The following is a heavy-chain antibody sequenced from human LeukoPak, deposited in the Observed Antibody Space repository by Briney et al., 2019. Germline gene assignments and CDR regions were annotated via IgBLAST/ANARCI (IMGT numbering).Heavy chain of an antibody. Sequence: PSETLSPTCTVSGGSISSSSYYWGWIRQPPGKGLEWIGSIYYSGSTYYNPSLKSRVTISVDTSKNQFSLKLSSVTAADTAVYYCARPDGRSSGYYGAFDIWGQGTMVTVSS. V-gene: IGHV4-39*07. CDR2: IYYSGST. CDR3: ARPDGRSSGYYGAFDI. CDR1: GGSISSSSYY. J-gene: IGHJ3*02. D-gene: IGHD3-22*01.